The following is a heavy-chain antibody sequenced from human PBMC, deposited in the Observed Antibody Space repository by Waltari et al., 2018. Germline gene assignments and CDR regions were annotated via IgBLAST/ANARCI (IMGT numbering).Heavy chain of an antibody. CDR1: GFTFSSYA. Sequence: QVQLVESGGGVVQPGRSLRLSCAASGFTFSSYAMHWVRQATGKGLEWVAVISYDGSNKYYADSVKGRFTISRDNSKNTLYLQMNSLRAEDTAVYYCARRGGGAPYYYYGMDVWGQGTTVTVSS. J-gene: IGHJ6*02. CDR3: ARRGGGAPYYYYGMDV. V-gene: IGHV3-30-3*01. D-gene: IGHD2-15*01. CDR2: ISYDGSNK.